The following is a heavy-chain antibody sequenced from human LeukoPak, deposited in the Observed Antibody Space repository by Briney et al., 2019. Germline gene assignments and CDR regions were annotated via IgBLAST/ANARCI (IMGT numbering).Heavy chain of an antibody. J-gene: IGHJ4*02. CDR1: GYTFTSYD. Sequence: ASVKVSCKASGYTFTSYDINWVRQATGQGLEWMGWMNPNSGNTGYAQKFQGRVTMTRNTSISTVYMELSSLRSEDTAVYYCARVAVITRAFDYWGQGTLVTVSS. CDR2: MNPNSGNT. D-gene: IGHD3-22*01. CDR3: ARVAVITRAFDY. V-gene: IGHV1-8*01.